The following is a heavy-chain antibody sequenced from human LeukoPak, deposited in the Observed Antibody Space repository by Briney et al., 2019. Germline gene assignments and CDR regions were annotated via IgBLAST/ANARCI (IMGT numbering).Heavy chain of an antibody. CDR1: GGSISSGANY. CDR2: ISHSESA. CDR3: ARDIPTGRFDY. V-gene: IGHV4-30-2*01. J-gene: IGHJ4*02. D-gene: IGHD2-2*02. Sequence: PSQTLSLTCTVSGGSISSGANYWSWIRQPPGRGLEWIGYISHSESAYYSPSLESRITISVDRSKNQFSLKLKSVTAADTAVYYCARDIPTGRFDYWGQGTLVTVSS.